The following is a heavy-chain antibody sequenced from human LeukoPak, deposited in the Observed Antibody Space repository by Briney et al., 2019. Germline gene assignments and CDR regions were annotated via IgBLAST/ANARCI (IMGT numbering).Heavy chain of an antibody. Sequence: GRSLRLSCAASGFTFDDYAMHWVRQAPGKGLEWVSGISWNSGSIGYADSVKGRFTISRDNAKNSLYLQMNSLRAEDTALYYCAKDIHPMIVVVITGGYYYGMDVWGQGTTVTDSS. CDR1: GFTFDDYA. CDR2: ISWNSGSI. J-gene: IGHJ6*02. V-gene: IGHV3-9*01. D-gene: IGHD3-22*01. CDR3: AKDIHPMIVVVITGGYYYGMDV.